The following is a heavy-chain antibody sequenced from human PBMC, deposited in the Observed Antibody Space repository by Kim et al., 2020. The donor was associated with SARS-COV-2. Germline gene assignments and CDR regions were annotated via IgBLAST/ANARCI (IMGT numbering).Heavy chain of an antibody. V-gene: IGHV4-31*03. CDR1: GGSISSGGYY. Sequence: SETLSLTCTVSGGSISSGGYYWSWIRQHPGKGLEWIGYIYYSGSTYYNPSLKSRVTISVDTSKNQFSLKLSSVTAADTAVYYCARHIENIVVVTAQAFDIWGQGTMVTVSS. D-gene: IGHD2-21*02. CDR2: IYYSGST. CDR3: ARHIENIVVVTAQAFDI. J-gene: IGHJ3*02.